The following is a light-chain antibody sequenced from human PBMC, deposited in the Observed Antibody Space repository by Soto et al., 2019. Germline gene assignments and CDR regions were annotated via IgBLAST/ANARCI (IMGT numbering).Light chain of an antibody. CDR3: QQDNNWPQT. Sequence: ERVMTQSPVTLSVSPGESVTLSCRASQSVGTNLAWYQQKPGQAPSLLIYGVSTRATGIPTRFSGSGSGRQFTLTISSLQSEDFAVYYCQQDNNWPQTFGQGTKVELK. V-gene: IGKV3-15*01. CDR2: GVS. CDR1: QSVGTN. J-gene: IGKJ1*01.